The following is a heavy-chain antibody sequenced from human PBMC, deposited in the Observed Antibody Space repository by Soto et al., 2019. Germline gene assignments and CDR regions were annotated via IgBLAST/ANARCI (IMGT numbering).Heavy chain of an antibody. D-gene: IGHD5-18*01. Sequence: SETLSLTCTVSGGSISSGDYHWSWIRQPPGKGLEWIGYIYYSGSTYYSPSLKSRVTISVDTSKNQFSLKLSSVTAADTAVYYCARLNVDTAMARVRYYYYGMDVWGQGTTVTVSS. CDR2: IYYSGST. J-gene: IGHJ6*02. CDR1: GGSISSGDYH. CDR3: ARLNVDTAMARVRYYYYGMDV. V-gene: IGHV4-30-4*01.